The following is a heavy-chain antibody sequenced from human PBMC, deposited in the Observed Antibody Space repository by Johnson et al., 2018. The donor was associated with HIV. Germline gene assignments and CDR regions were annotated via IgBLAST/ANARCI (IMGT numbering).Heavy chain of an antibody. D-gene: IGHD1-26*01. Sequence: VQLVESGGGLVQPGGYLRLSCAASGFTFSTYWMSWVRQVPGKGLEWVANIKQDGSEKYYVDSVKGRFTISRDNAKNSLFLQMNSLRADDTAVFYCARDLRVGAIDGFDIWGQGTKVTVAS. CDR3: ARDLRVGAIDGFDI. V-gene: IGHV3-7*05. J-gene: IGHJ3*02. CDR2: IKQDGSEK. CDR1: GFTFSTYW.